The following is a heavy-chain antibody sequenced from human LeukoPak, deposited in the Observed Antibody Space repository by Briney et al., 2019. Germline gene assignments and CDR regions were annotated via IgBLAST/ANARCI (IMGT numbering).Heavy chain of an antibody. Sequence: GGSPRLSCAASGFTFSSYSMNWVRQAPGKGLEWVSSISSSSSYIYYADSVKGRFTISRDNAKNSLYLQVNSLRAEDTAVYYCARGAAGYSGYDLVTYYFDYWGQGTLVTVSS. CDR1: GFTFSSYS. CDR2: ISSSSSYI. V-gene: IGHV3-21*01. D-gene: IGHD5-12*01. J-gene: IGHJ4*02. CDR3: ARGAAGYSGYDLVTYYFDY.